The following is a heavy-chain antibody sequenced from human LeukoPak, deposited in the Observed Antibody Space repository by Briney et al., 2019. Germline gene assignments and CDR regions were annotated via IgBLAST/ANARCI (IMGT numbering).Heavy chain of an antibody. V-gene: IGHV4-39*07. CDR2: INHSGST. Sequence: SETLSLTCAVSGASVSGSNYYWGWIRQPPGKGLEWIGEINHSGSTNYNPSLKSRVTISVDTSKNQFSLKLSSVTAADTAVYYCARGHYGGNLNFDYWGQGTLVTVSS. D-gene: IGHD4-23*01. CDR3: ARGHYGGNLNFDY. CDR1: GASVSGSNYY. J-gene: IGHJ4*02.